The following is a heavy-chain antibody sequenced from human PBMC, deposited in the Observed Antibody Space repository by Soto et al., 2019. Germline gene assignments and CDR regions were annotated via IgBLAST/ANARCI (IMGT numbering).Heavy chain of an antibody. CDR1: VGSISSINYH. D-gene: IGHD1-26*01. CDR2: LYSSGQT. V-gene: IGHV4-39*01. Sequence: PSETLSLTCSVSVGSISSINYHWGWIRQSPGKGLEWIGSLYSSGQTYYKPSLKSRVTISGDTSKNQFSLKLSSVTAADTAVYYCARLVKGVSLATAHWGQGTLVTVSS. CDR3: ARLVKGVSLATAH. J-gene: IGHJ4*02.